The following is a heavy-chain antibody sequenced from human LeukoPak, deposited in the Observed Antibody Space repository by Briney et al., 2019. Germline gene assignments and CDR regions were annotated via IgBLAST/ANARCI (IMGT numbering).Heavy chain of an antibody. J-gene: IGHJ4*02. CDR2: IYYSGST. CDR1: GGSISSYY. D-gene: IGHD3-9*01. V-gene: IGHV4-59*01. CDR3: ARAPYDILTGYYSFDY. Sequence: PSETLSLTCTVSGGSISSYYWSWIRQPPGKGLEWIGYIYYSGSTNYNPSLKSRVTISVDTSKNQFSLKLSSVTAADTAAYYCARAPYDILTGYYSFDYWGQGTLVTVSS.